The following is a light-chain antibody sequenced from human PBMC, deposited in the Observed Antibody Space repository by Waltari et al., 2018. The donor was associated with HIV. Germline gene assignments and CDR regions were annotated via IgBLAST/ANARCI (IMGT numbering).Light chain of an antibody. Sequence: IVMTQSPLSLPVTSGEPASISCSSSQSLLHSNGYNCLDWYLQKPGQSPQLLIYLGSNRASGVPDRFSGSGSGTDFTLKISRVEAEDVGVYYCMQALQTPRTFGQGTKVEIK. CDR3: MQALQTPRT. CDR2: LGS. J-gene: IGKJ1*01. CDR1: QSLLHSNGYNC. V-gene: IGKV2-28*01.